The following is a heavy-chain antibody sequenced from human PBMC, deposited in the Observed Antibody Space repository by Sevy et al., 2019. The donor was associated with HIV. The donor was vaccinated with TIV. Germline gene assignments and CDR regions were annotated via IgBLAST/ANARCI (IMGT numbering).Heavy chain of an antibody. V-gene: IGHV3-23*01. CDR2: TSGSGGST. D-gene: IGHD3-22*01. Sequence: GSLRLSCAASGFTFSSYAMSWVRQAPGKGLEWVSATSGSGGSTYYADSVKGRFTISRDNSKNTLYLQMNSLRAEDTAVYYCAKVRYYDSSGYSLVQHWGQGTLVTVSS. CDR1: GFTFSSYA. CDR3: AKVRYYDSSGYSLVQH. J-gene: IGHJ1*01.